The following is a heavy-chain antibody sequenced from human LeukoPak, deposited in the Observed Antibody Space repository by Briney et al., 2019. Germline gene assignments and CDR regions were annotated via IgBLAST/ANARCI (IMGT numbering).Heavy chain of an antibody. CDR2: ISSSGSTI. J-gene: IGHJ6*02. Sequence: GGSLRLSCAASGFTFSDYYMSWIRQAPGKGLEWVSYISSSGSTIYYADSVKGRFTISRDNSKNTLYLQMNSLRAEDTAVYYCAKVSVGCSGGSCSLPYYYYGMDVWGQGTTVTVSS. CDR1: GFTFSDYY. D-gene: IGHD2-15*01. V-gene: IGHV3-11*01. CDR3: AKVSVGCSGGSCSLPYYYYGMDV.